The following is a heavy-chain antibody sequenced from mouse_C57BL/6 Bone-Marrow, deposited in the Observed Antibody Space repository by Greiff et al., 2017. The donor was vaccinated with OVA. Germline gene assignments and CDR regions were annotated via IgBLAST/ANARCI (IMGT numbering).Heavy chain of an antibody. J-gene: IGHJ2*01. D-gene: IGHD2-4*01. Sequence: VKLMESGAELARPGASVKLSCKASGYTFTSYGISWVKQRTGQGLEWIGEIYPRSGNTYYNEKFKGKATLTADKSSSTAYMELRSLTSEDSAVYFCAREGLREYFDYWGQGTTLTVSS. CDR1: GYTFTSYG. V-gene: IGHV1-81*01. CDR2: IYPRSGNT. CDR3: AREGLREYFDY.